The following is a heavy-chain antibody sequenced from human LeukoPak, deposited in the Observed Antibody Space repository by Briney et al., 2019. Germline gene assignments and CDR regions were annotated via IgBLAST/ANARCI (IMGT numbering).Heavy chain of an antibody. Sequence: GGSLRLPCAASGFIFSTYSMNWVRQAPGKGLEWVSYITSSSNTKHYAESVKGRFTISRDNAKNSLFLEMNSLRDEDTAVYYCTRDPDALDFWGHGTLVTVSS. CDR1: GFIFSTYS. CDR2: ITSSSNTK. CDR3: TRDPDALDF. V-gene: IGHV3-48*02. J-gene: IGHJ4*01.